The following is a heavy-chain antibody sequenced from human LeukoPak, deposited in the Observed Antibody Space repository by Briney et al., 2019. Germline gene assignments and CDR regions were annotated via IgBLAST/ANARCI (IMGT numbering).Heavy chain of an antibody. CDR1: GFTFSSYA. D-gene: IGHD6-13*01. CDR3: VKDRIRSTAAATGDS. Sequence: PGGSLRLSCAASGFTFSSYAMSWVRQAPGKGLEWVSAISGSGGSTYYADSVRGRITISKDNSNNTVYLHMKSLRAEDTAVYYCVKDRIRSTAAATGDSWGQGTLVTVSS. V-gene: IGHV3-23*01. J-gene: IGHJ4*02. CDR2: ISGSGGST.